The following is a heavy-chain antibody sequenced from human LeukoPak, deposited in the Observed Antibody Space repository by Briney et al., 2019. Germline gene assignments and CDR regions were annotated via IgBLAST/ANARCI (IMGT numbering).Heavy chain of an antibody. CDR2: RWYDGSNK. V-gene: IGHV3-33*06. D-gene: IGHD4/OR15-4a*01. Sequence: GGSLRLSCAASGLTFSSYGMHWVRQAPGKGLEGVAVRWYDGSNKYYVDSVEGRFTISRDNSKNTLYLQMNSLRAEDTAVYYCAKDGGVSMVSEDYVDYSGQGALVTVSS. J-gene: IGHJ4*02. CDR1: GLTFSSYG. CDR3: AKDGGVSMVSEDYVDY.